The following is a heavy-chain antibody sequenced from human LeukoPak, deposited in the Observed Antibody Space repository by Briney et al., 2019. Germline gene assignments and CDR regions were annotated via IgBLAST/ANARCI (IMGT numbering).Heavy chain of an antibody. CDR1: GGSISSSSYY. J-gene: IGHJ3*01. CDR2: IYYSGST. Sequence: SETLSLTCTVSGGSISSSSYYWGWIRQPPGKGLEWIGYIYYSGSTNYNPSLKSRVTISVDTSKNQFSLKLSSVTAADTAVYYCARDLVPWGQGTMVTVSS. CDR3: ARDLVP. V-gene: IGHV4-61*01. D-gene: IGHD2-2*01.